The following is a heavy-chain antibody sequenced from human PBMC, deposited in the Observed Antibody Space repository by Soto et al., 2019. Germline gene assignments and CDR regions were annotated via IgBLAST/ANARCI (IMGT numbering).Heavy chain of an antibody. CDR2: INPNSGGT. CDR3: ARVGQQLVRDDDAFDI. J-gene: IGHJ3*02. Sequence: GASVKVSCKASGYTFTGYYMHWVRQAPGQGLEWMGWINPNSGGTNYAQKFQGWVTMTRDTSISTAYMELSRLRSDDTAVYYCARVGQQLVRDDDAFDIWGQGTMVTASS. V-gene: IGHV1-2*04. D-gene: IGHD6-13*01. CDR1: GYTFTGYY.